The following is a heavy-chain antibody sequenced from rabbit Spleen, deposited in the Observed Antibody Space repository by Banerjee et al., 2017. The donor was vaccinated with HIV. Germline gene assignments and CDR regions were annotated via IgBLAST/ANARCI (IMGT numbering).Heavy chain of an antibody. V-gene: IGHV1S47*01. Sequence: EESGGDLVQPEGSLTLTCKVSGFDFSGDAMCWVRQAPGKGPEFIACIYNGDGTTYYASWVNGRFTISRHKAQNTLYLRLNSLTVADTATYFCARDTTTNVFGYGYGFSLWGPGTLVTVS. CDR3: ARDTTTNVFGYGYGFSL. D-gene: IGHD3-1*01. CDR2: IYNGDGTT. CDR1: GFDFSGDA. J-gene: IGHJ4*01.